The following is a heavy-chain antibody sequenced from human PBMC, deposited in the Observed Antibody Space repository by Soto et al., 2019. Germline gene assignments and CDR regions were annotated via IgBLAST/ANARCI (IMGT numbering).Heavy chain of an antibody. CDR3: AASGYSSGWDIPGTGY. CDR1: GFTFTSSA. CDR2: IVVGSGNT. Sequence: ASVKVSCKASGFTFTSSAVRWVRQARGQRLEWIGWIVVGSGNTNYAQKFQERVTITRDMSTSTAYMELSSLRSEDTAVYYCAASGYSSGWDIPGTGYWGQGTLVTVSS. J-gene: IGHJ4*02. V-gene: IGHV1-58*01. D-gene: IGHD6-19*01.